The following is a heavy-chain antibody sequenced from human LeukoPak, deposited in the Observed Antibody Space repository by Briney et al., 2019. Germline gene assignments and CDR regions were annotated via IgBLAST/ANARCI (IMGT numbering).Heavy chain of an antibody. J-gene: IGHJ4*02. CDR1: GFTFSNYA. CDR2: ISGSGGST. V-gene: IGHV3-23*01. CDR3: AKREKERGGSYSYYFDY. D-gene: IGHD1-26*01. Sequence: GGSLRLSCAASGFTFSNYAMSWVRQAPGKGLEWVSSISGSGGSTYYADSVKGRFTISRDNSKNTLYLQMNSLRAEDTAVYYCAKREKERGGSYSYYFDYWGQGTLVTVSS.